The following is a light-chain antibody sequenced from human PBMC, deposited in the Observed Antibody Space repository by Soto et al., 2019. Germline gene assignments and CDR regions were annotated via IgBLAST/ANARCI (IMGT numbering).Light chain of an antibody. CDR3: HHYDSGWT. Sequence: EIVLTQSPGTLSLSPGERATLSCRASQSISGTFLAWYQPKPGQAPRVLIYGASRRATGIPDRFSGSASGTDFTLTISRLEPEDFALYYCHHYDSGWTFGQGTKVEIK. CDR2: GAS. J-gene: IGKJ1*01. V-gene: IGKV3-20*01. CDR1: QSISGTF.